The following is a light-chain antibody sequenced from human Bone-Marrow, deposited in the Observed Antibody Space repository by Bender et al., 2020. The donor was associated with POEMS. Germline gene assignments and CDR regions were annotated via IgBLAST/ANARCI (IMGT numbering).Light chain of an antibody. Sequence: QLVLTQSPSASASLGASVKITCTLDSGHSSYTIAWHQQRPGKGPRFLMKSDNGVSHIRGDGIPDRFSGSSSGAERYLTISSLQSDDEGDYYCQTWGTGIWVFGGGTKLTVL. CDR2: SDNGVSH. CDR3: QTWGTGIWV. V-gene: IGLV4-69*01. J-gene: IGLJ3*02. CDR1: SGHSSYT.